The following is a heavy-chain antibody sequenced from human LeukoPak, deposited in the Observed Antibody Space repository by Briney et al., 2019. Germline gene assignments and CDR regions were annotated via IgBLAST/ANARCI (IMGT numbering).Heavy chain of an antibody. CDR2: INPGGGT. D-gene: IGHD6-6*01. CDR1: GGSFSTYY. Sequence: SETLSLTCAVYGGSFSTYYWSWIRQPPGKGLEWIGEINPGGGTHYNPSLKSRVAISVDTSKNQFSLNLTSVTGADTAVYYCARQRAAPFSFDYWGQGTPVTVSS. V-gene: IGHV4-34*01. J-gene: IGHJ4*02. CDR3: ARQRAAPFSFDY.